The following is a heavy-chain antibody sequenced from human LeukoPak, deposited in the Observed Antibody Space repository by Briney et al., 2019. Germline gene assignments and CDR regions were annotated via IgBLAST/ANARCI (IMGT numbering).Heavy chain of an antibody. CDR1: GGSISSSSYY. V-gene: IGHV4-39*07. CDR3: ARAKFIVRGYSLPPLY. D-gene: IGHD5-18*01. J-gene: IGHJ4*02. CDR2: IYYSGST. Sequence: PSETLSLTCTVSGGSISSSSYYWGWIRQPPGKGLEWIGNIYYSGSTYYNPSLKSRVTISVDTSKNQFSLKLSSVTAADTAVYYCARAKFIVRGYSLPPLYWGQGTLVTVSS.